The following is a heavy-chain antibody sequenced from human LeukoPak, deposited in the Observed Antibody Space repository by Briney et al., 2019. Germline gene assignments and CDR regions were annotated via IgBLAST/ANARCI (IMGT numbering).Heavy chain of an antibody. CDR3: AGGIGRCSGGSCYKYWFDP. V-gene: IGHV4-59*01. J-gene: IGHJ5*02. CDR2: IYYSGST. Sequence: SETLSLTCTVSGGSISSYYWSWIRQPPGKGLEWIGYIYYSGSTNYNPSLKSRVTISVDTSKNQFSLKLSSVTAADTAVYYCAGGIGRCSGGSCYKYWFDPWGQGTLVTVSS. CDR1: GGSISSYY. D-gene: IGHD2-15*01.